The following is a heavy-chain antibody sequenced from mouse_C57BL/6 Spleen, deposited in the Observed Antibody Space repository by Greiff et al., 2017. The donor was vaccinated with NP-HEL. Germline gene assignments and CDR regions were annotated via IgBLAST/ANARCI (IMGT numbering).Heavy chain of an antibody. D-gene: IGHD1-1*01. J-gene: IGHJ4*01. CDR2: IYPGSGST. CDR3: ARGSSSYGDYAMDY. Sequence: QVQLKQPGAELVKPGASVKMSCKASGYTFTSYWITWVKQRPGQGLEWIGDIYPGSGSTNYNEKFKSKATLTVDTSSSTAYMQLSSLTSEDSAVYYCARGSSSYGDYAMDYWGQGTSVTVSS. V-gene: IGHV1-55*01. CDR1: GYTFTSYW.